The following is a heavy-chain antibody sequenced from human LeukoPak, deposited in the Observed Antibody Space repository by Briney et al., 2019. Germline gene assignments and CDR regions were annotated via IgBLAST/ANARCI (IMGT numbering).Heavy chain of an antibody. CDR3: ATSDDSSGSD. CDR2: ISWNSGSI. CDR1: GFTFDDYA. V-gene: IGHV3-9*01. Sequence: PGGSLRLSCAASGFTFDDYAMHWVRQAPGKGLEWVSGISWNSGSIGYADSVKGRFTISRDNAKNSVFVQMNSLRDEDTALYYCATSDDSSGSDWGQGTLVTVSS. J-gene: IGHJ4*02. D-gene: IGHD3-22*01.